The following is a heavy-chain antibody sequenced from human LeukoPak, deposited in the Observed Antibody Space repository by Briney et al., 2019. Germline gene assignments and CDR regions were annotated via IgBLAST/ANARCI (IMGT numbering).Heavy chain of an antibody. CDR2: ISPTGTAM. D-gene: IGHD6-13*01. J-gene: IGHJ4*02. CDR1: GFTFSDYY. Sequence: GGSLRLSCAASGFTFSDYYMSWIRQAPGKGLEWVSYISPTGTAMYYADSVKGRFTISRDNAKNSLYLQMNSLRAEDTAVYFCARDWIAATGTNDHWGQGTLVTVSS. V-gene: IGHV3-11*01. CDR3: ARDWIAATGTNDH.